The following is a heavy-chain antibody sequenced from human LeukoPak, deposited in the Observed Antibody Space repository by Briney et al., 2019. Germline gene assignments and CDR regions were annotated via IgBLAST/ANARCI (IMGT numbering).Heavy chain of an antibody. Sequence: PSETLSLTCTVSGGSISSYYWSWIRQPPAKGLEWIGTIHYSGRTYYNPSLKSRVTISVDTSKNQFSLKMSSVTAADTAMYYCARNSGNYLGWFDPWGQGTLVTVSS. V-gene: IGHV4-59*04. CDR1: GGSISSYY. CDR3: ARNSGNYLGWFDP. CDR2: IHYSGRT. J-gene: IGHJ5*02. D-gene: IGHD1-26*01.